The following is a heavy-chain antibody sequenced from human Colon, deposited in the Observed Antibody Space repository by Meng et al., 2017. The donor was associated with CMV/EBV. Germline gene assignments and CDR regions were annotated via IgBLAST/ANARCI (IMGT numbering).Heavy chain of an antibody. CDR1: GFAFSSYD. Sequence: GSLRLSCAASGFAFSSYDINWVRQAPGKGLEWVSYISSSGGTVYYAGSVKGRFTISRDNVKNSLFLQMNSLRGEDTGVYYCARDGPMVRGARDYWGQGTLVTVSS. CDR3: ARDGPMVRGARDY. V-gene: IGHV3-48*03. J-gene: IGHJ4*02. CDR2: ISSSGGTV. D-gene: IGHD3-10*01.